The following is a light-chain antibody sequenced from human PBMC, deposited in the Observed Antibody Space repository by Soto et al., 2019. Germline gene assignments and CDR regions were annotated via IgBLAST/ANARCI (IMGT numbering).Light chain of an antibody. Sequence: QSVLTQSPSASASLGASVKLTCTLSSGHSSYAIAWHQQQPEKGPRYLMKLNSDGSHSKGDGIPDRFSGSSSGAERYLTISSLQSEDEADYYCQTWGTDVGGGTQLTVL. V-gene: IGLV4-69*01. CDR2: LNSDGSH. CDR1: SGHSSYA. CDR3: QTWGTD. J-gene: IGLJ2*01.